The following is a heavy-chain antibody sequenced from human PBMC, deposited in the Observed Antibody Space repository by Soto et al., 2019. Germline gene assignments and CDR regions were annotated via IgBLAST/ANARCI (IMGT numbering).Heavy chain of an antibody. V-gene: IGHV4-4*02. CDR2: IYHSGST. Sequence: QVQLQESGPGLVKPSGTLSLTCAVSGGSISSSNWWSWVRQPPGKGLEWMGEIYHSGSTNYNPSLKSRVTISVDKSKNQFSLKLSSVTAADTAVYYCARNGVGDIVVVTASRGFDPWGQGTLVTVSS. J-gene: IGHJ5*02. D-gene: IGHD2-21*02. CDR1: GGSISSSNW. CDR3: ARNGVGDIVVVTASRGFDP.